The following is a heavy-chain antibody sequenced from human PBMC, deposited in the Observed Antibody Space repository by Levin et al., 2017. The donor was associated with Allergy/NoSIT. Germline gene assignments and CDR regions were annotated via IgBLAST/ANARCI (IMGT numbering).Heavy chain of an antibody. V-gene: IGHV4-39*01. D-gene: IGHD3-22*01. CDR1: GGSISSSDYY. Sequence: PSETLSLTCTVSGGSISSSDYYWGWIRQSPGTGLEWIGSIYYSGTTHYNPSLESRVTISEDTSENQFSLRLSSVTAADTAVYYCARHLYYYGASGYTFDYWGQGTLVTVSS. J-gene: IGHJ4*02. CDR2: IYYSGTT. CDR3: ARHLYYYGASGYTFDY.